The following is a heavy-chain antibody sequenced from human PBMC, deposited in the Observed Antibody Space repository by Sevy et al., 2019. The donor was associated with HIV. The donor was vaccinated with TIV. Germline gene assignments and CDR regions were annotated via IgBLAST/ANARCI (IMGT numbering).Heavy chain of an antibody. CDR3: ARRSGTATGYYYYGMDV. CDR1: GYTVTSYG. Sequence: ASVKVSCKASGYTVTSYGISWVQQAPGQGLEWMGWSSAYNGNTNYAQKLQGRVTMTTDTSTSTAYMELRSLRSDDTAVYYCARRSGTATGYYYYGMDVWGQRTTVTVSS. D-gene: IGHD2-15*01. V-gene: IGHV1-18*01. CDR2: SSAYNGNT. J-gene: IGHJ6*02.